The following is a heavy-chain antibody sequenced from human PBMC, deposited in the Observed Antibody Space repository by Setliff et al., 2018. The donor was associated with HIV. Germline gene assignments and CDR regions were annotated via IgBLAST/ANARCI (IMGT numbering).Heavy chain of an antibody. D-gene: IGHD3-3*01. J-gene: IGHJ6*02. V-gene: IGHV4-39*01. CDR1: GGSIRSDNYY. CDR2: IHHTGGT. CDR3: ARQGGYDFWSGYYPYYYGMDV. Sequence: PSETLSLTCRVSGGSIRSDNYYWAWIRQPPGKRLEWIASIHHTGGTYYNPSLKSRVTISVDTSKNQFSLKLSSVTAADTAVYYCARQGGYDFWSGYYPYYYGMDVWGQGTTVTVSS.